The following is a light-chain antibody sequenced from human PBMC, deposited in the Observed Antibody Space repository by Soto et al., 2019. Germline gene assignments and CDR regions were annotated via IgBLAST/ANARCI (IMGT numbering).Light chain of an antibody. CDR1: QSFRGL. CDR3: QQRSNWPLT. CDR2: DAY. J-gene: IGKJ4*01. V-gene: IGKV3-11*01. Sequence: IVLTQSPATLSLSPGERATLSCRASQSFRGLLAWYQQKPGQAPRLLIYDAYNRATGIPPRFSGSGSGTDFTLTISSLELEDFAVYYCQQRSNWPLTFGGGTKVDI.